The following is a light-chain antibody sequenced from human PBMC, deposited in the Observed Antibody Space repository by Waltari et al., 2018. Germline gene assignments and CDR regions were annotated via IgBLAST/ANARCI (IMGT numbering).Light chain of an antibody. Sequence: DIQMTQSPSILSASIGDRVTITCRASQNIYIWLAWYQQKPGRAPNLLIYESSNLESGVPSRFSGSGSGTEFTLTINSLQPDDFATYYCQQYDAYPYTFGQGAKLEIK. CDR1: QNIYIW. CDR3: QQYDAYPYT. V-gene: IGKV1-5*03. CDR2: ESS. J-gene: IGKJ2*01.